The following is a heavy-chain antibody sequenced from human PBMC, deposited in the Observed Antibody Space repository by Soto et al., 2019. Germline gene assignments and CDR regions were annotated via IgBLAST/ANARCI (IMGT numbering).Heavy chain of an antibody. CDR3: ARMIATVTTRDWFDP. CDR1: GGSISSGDYY. Sequence: QVPLQESGPGLVKPSQTLSLTCTVSGGSISSGDYYWSWIRQPPGKGLEWIGYIYYSGSTYYNPSLKSRVTISVDTSKNQFSLKLSSVTAADTAVYYCARMIATVTTRDWFDPWGQGTLVTVSS. J-gene: IGHJ5*02. D-gene: IGHD4-17*01. V-gene: IGHV4-30-4*01. CDR2: IYYSGST.